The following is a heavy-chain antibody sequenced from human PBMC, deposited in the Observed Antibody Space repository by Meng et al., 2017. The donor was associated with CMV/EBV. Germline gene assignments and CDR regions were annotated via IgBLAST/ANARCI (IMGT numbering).Heavy chain of an antibody. CDR3: ARGPYRPYNYNYGSWFDP. V-gene: IGHV3-23*01. D-gene: IGHD1-7*01. CDR2: ISGSGGST. CDR1: GFTFSSYA. J-gene: IGHJ5*02. Sequence: GESLKISCGISGFTFSSYAMSWVRQAPGKGLEWVSAISGSGGSTNYTDSVKGRFTISRDNSKNTLYLQMNSLRAEDTAVYYCARGPYRPYNYNYGSWFDPWGQGTLVTVSS.